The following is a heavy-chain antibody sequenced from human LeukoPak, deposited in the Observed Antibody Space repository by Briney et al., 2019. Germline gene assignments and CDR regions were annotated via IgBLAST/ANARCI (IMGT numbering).Heavy chain of an antibody. D-gene: IGHD6-19*01. Sequence: SETLPLTCTVSGGSISSYYWSWIRQPPGKGPEWIGEINHSGSTNYNPSLKSRVTISVDTSKNQFSLKLSSVTAADTAVYYCARSRTIDNSSGHNWFDPWGQGTLVTVSS. V-gene: IGHV4-34*01. J-gene: IGHJ5*02. CDR3: ARSRTIDNSSGHNWFDP. CDR1: GGSISSYY. CDR2: INHSGST.